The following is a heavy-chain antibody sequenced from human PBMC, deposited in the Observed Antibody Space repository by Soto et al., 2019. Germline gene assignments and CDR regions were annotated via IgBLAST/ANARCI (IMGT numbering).Heavy chain of an antibody. J-gene: IGHJ4*02. Sequence: EVQLLESGGGLVQPGGSLRLTCAASGFTFSSYGISWIRLSPGKGLEWVSVISGGGDTTYYTPSVKGRFTISRDDFRNTLYLQMNSLRTEDTAIYYCAKLRDFVVQPAGILDYWGQGTLVTVSS. V-gene: IGHV3-23*01. CDR1: GFTFSSYG. CDR3: AKLRDFVVQPAGILDY. CDR2: ISGGGDTT. D-gene: IGHD1-1*01.